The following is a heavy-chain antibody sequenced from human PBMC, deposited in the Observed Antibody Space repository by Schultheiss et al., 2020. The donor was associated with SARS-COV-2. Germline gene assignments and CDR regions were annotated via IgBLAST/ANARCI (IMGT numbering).Heavy chain of an antibody. J-gene: IGHJ4*02. CDR3: ARYGYSYGSDY. D-gene: IGHD5-18*01. Sequence: SETLSLTCTVSGGSISSYYWSWIRQHPGKGLEWIGYIYYSGSTYYNPSLKSRVTISVDTSKNQFSLKLSSMTAADTAVYYCARYGYSYGSDYWGQGTLVTVSS. V-gene: IGHV4-59*01. CDR1: GGSISSYY. CDR2: IYYSGST.